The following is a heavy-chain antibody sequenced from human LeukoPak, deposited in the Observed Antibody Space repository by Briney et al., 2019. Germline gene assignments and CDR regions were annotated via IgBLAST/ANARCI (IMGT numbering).Heavy chain of an antibody. CDR1: GFTFDDYG. D-gene: IGHD6-13*01. Sequence: GGSLRLSCAASGFTFDDYGMSWVRQAPGKGLEWVSGINWNGGSTGYADSVKGRFTISRDNAHSTLYLQINSLRAEDTAVYYCARDPTNLYASSWYGFDYWGQGTLITVSS. J-gene: IGHJ4*02. V-gene: IGHV3-20*04. CDR2: INWNGGST. CDR3: ARDPTNLYASSWYGFDY.